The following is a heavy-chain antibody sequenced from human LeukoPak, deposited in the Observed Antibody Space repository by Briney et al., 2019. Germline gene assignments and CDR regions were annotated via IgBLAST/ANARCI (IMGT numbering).Heavy chain of an antibody. CDR1: GFTFSSYG. D-gene: IGHD6-13*01. J-gene: IGHJ4*02. Sequence: GGSLRLSCAASGFTFSSYGMSWVRQAPGKGLEWVSAISGSGGSTYYADSVKGRFTISRVNSKNTLYLQINSLRAEDTAVYYCAKDQIAAAGPFDYWGQGTLVTVSS. CDR2: ISGSGGST. V-gene: IGHV3-23*01. CDR3: AKDQIAAAGPFDY.